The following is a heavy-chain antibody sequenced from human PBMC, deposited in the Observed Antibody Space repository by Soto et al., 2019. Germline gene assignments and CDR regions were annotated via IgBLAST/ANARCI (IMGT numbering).Heavy chain of an antibody. CDR1: GFKFSNYA. CDR3: AKRFFGSGSPPGAFDV. V-gene: IGHV3-23*05. Sequence: EVQLLESGGGLVQPGGSLRLSCAASGFKFSNYAMSWVRQAPGKGSEWVSFITSSGNGTYYADSVKGRFTISRDNSKNTLYVQMNNLRAEDTAIYYCAKRFFGSGSPPGAFDVWGPGTMVTVSS. D-gene: IGHD3-10*01. J-gene: IGHJ3*01. CDR2: ITSSGNGT.